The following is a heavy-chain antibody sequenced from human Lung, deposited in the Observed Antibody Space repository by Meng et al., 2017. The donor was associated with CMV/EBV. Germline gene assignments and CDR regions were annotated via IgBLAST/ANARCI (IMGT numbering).Heavy chain of an antibody. CDR2: ISYGGGT. CDR1: GGSISGYY. Sequence: SETLSLTXTVSGGSISGYYWSFIRQSPGKGLEWIGYISYGGGTKYNPSLQSRVTMSLATSEKQFTLKLTSLTAADTAVYYCASCRGTSCHDGIDFWGQGTMATVSS. D-gene: IGHD2-2*01. CDR3: ASCRGTSCHDGIDF. J-gene: IGHJ3*01. V-gene: IGHV4-59*13.